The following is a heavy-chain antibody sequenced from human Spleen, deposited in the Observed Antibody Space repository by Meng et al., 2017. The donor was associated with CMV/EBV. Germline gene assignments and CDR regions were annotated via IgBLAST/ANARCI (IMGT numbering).Heavy chain of an antibody. CDR2: VHNDGGT. J-gene: IGHJ6*02. CDR1: GVSVISYY. CDR3: AKRQWLVRGVDYYYGMDV. D-gene: IGHD6-19*01. Sequence: GSLRLSCSVSGVSVISYYWSWVRQSPGKGLDWIGYVHNDGGTNYNPSLKGRVTISVDTSKNQFSLRLSSVTAADTAVYYCAKRQWLVRGVDYYYGMDVWGQGTTVTVSS. V-gene: IGHV4-59*02.